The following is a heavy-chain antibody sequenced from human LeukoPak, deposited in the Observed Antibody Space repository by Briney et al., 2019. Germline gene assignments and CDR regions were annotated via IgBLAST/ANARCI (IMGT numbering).Heavy chain of an antibody. D-gene: IGHD3-10*01. V-gene: IGHV1-69*01. CDR3: ARASYGSESPGPFYYGVDV. Sequence: SVKVSCKASGGTFSSYAISWVRQAPGQGLEWMGGIIPIFGTANYAQKFQGRVTITADESTSTAYMELSSLRSEDTAVYYCARASYGSESPGPFYYGVDVWGQGTTVTVSS. J-gene: IGHJ6*02. CDR1: GGTFSSYA. CDR2: IIPIFGTA.